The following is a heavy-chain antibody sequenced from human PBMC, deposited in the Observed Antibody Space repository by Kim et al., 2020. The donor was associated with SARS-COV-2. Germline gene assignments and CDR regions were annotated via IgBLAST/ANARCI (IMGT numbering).Heavy chain of an antibody. V-gene: IGHV3-11*01. D-gene: IGHD2-2*01. J-gene: IGHJ4*02. CDR3: ARVVDRVCPDY. Sequence: IYYADSVKGRFTISRDNAKNSLYLQMNSLRAEDTAVYYCARVVDRVCPDYWGQGTLVTVSS. CDR2: I.